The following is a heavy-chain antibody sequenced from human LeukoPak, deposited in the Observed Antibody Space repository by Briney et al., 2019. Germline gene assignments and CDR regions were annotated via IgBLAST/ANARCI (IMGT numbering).Heavy chain of an antibody. CDR2: ISHSGST. CDR3: AKSNGYGLVDI. J-gene: IGHJ3*02. D-gene: IGHD3-10*01. Sequence: SETLSLTCAVSGGSLSGYYWTWIRQPPGKGLEWIGEISHSGSTNYNPSLKSRVTISLDTSRNQFSLKLNSVTAADTAVYYCAKSNGYGLVDIWGQGTMVTVSS. CDR1: GGSLSGYY. V-gene: IGHV4-34*01.